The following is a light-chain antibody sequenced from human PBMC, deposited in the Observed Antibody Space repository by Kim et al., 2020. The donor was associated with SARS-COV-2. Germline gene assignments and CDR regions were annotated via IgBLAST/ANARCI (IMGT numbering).Light chain of an antibody. V-gene: IGKV3-20*01. CDR3: QQYDNTPLCT. J-gene: IGKJ2*02. CDR2: GAS. Sequence: SPGERATLACRASQSVSSNSLAWYQQKPGQAPRLLIYGASSRVTGIPDRFSGSGSGTDFTLTISRLEPEDFAVYYCQQYDNTPLCTFGQGTKLEI. CDR1: QSVSSNS.